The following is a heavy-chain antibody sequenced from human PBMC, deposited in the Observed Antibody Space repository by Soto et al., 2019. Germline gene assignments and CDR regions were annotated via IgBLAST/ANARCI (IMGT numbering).Heavy chain of an antibody. J-gene: IGHJ6*03. CDR1: GGSISSSSYY. D-gene: IGHD2-15*01. CDR2: IYYSGST. V-gene: IGHV4-39*07. CDR3: ARKACSGGSCKPRYYYYYMDV. Sequence: SETLSLTCTVSGGSISSSSYYWGWIRQPPGKGLEWIGSIYYSGSTNYNHSLKSRVTISVDTSKNKFSLKLSSVTAADTAVYYCARKACSGGSCKPRYYYYYMDVWGKGTTVTVSS.